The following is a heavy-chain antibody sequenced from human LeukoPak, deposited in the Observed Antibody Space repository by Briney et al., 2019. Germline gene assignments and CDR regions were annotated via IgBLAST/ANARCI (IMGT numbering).Heavy chain of an antibody. CDR3: ARDAYYYGSGSYYRMDV. CDR1: GGSISSYY. J-gene: IGHJ6*04. Sequence: SETLSLTCTVSGGSISSYYWSWIRQPAGKGLEWIGRIYTSGSTNYNPSLKSRVTMSVDTSKNQFSLKLSSVTAADTAVYYCARDAYYYGSGSYYRMDVWGRGTTVTISS. V-gene: IGHV4-4*07. CDR2: IYTSGST. D-gene: IGHD3-10*01.